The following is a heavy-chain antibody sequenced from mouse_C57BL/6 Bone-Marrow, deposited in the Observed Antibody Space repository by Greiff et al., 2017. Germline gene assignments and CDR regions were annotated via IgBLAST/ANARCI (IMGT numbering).Heavy chain of an antibody. D-gene: IGHD1-1*01. CDR2: ISDGGSYT. CDR1: GFTFSSYA. CDR3: AREGEITTVVATPYFDV. J-gene: IGHJ1*03. V-gene: IGHV5-4*01. Sequence: EVMLVESGGGLVKPGGSLKLSCAASGFTFSSYAMSWVRQTPEKRLEWVATISDGGSYTYYPDNVKGRFTISRDNAKNNLYLQMSHLKSEDTAMYYCAREGEITTVVATPYFDVWGTETTVTVSS.